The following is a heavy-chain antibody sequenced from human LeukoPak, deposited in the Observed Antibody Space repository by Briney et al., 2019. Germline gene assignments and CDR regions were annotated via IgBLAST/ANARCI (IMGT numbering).Heavy chain of an antibody. D-gene: IGHD2-2*01. V-gene: IGHV1-2*06. J-gene: IGHJ4*02. CDR2: INPISGGT. CDR3: ARCCSSTSCYSDY. Sequence: ASVKVSCKASGYTFTGYYMHWVRQAPGQGLEYMGRINPISGGTVYAQKFQGRVTMTRDTSITTAYMELTRLTSDDTAVYYCARCCSSTSCYSDYWGQGTLVTVSS. CDR1: GYTFTGYY.